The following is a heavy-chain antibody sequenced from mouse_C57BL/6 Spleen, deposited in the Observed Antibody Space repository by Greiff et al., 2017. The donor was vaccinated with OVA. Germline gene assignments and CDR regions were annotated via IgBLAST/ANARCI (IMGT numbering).Heavy chain of an antibody. CDR3: TPYGYDRYFDV. CDR1: GFNIKDDY. CDR2: IDPENGDT. Sequence: EVKLMESGAELVRPGASVKLSCTASGFNIKDDYMHWVKQRPEQGLEWIGWIDPENGDTEYASKFQGKATITADTSSNTAYLQLSSLTSEDTAVYYCTPYGYDRYFDVWGTGTTVTVSS. J-gene: IGHJ1*03. V-gene: IGHV14-4*01. D-gene: IGHD2-2*01.